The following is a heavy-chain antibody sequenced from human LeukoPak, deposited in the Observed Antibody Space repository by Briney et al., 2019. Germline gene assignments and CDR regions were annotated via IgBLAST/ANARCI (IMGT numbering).Heavy chain of an antibody. Sequence: PSETLSLTCTVSGGSLSSGSYYWGWVRQPPGKGLEWMGYIYYSGSTNYNPSLKSRVTISVDTSKNQFSLKLSSVTAADTAVYYCARDLGPPTAMVDYWGQGTLVTVSS. J-gene: IGHJ4*02. CDR2: IYYSGST. CDR3: ARDLGPPTAMVDY. D-gene: IGHD5-18*01. V-gene: IGHV4-61*01. CDR1: GGSLSSGSYY.